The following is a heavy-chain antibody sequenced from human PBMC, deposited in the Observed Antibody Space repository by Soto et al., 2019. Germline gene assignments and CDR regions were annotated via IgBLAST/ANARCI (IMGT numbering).Heavy chain of an antibody. D-gene: IGHD5-18*01. V-gene: IGHV1-18*01. CDR1: GYTFTSYG. Sequence: QVQLVQSGAEVKKPGASVKVSCKASGYTFTSYGISWVRQAPGQGLEWMGWISAYNGNTNYAQKLQGRVTMTTDTATSTAYMELRSLISADTAVYYCASSLLVGYGLEGESDWGQGTLVTVSS. CDR3: ASSLLVGYGLEGESD. CDR2: ISAYNGNT. J-gene: IGHJ4*02.